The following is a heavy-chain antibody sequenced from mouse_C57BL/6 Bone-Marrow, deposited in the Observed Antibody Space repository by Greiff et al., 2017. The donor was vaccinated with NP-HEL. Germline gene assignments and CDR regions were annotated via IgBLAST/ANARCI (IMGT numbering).Heavy chain of an antibody. CDR2: IYPGDGDT. J-gene: IGHJ2*01. D-gene: IGHD1-1*01. Sequence: VQLKESGPELVKPGASVKISCKASGYAFRSSWMNWVKQRPGKGLEWIGRIYPGDGDTNYNGKFKGKATLTADKSSSTAYMQLSSLTSEDSAVYFCATDYYGSFDYWGQGTTLTVSS. CDR3: ATDYYGSFDY. V-gene: IGHV1-82*01. CDR1: GYAFRSSW.